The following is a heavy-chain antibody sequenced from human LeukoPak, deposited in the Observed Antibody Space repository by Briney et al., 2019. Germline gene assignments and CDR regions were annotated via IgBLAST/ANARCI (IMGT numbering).Heavy chain of an antibody. CDR1: GFTVSSHY. V-gene: IGHV3-66*01. Sequence: PGGSLRLSCAASGFTVSSHYMSWVRQAPGKGLEWVSVIYSGGSTYYADSVKGRFTISRDNSKSTLYLQMNSLRAEDTAVYYCARDGLWGDGYNLVDYWGQGTLVTVSS. CDR2: IYSGGST. J-gene: IGHJ4*02. D-gene: IGHD5-24*01. CDR3: ARDGLWGDGYNLVDY.